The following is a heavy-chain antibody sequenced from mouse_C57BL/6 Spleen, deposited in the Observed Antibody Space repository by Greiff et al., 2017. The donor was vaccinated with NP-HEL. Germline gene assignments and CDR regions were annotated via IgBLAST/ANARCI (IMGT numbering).Heavy chain of an antibody. V-gene: IGHV1-69*01. CDR1: GYTFTSYW. J-gene: IGHJ4*01. CDR2: IDPSDSYT. Sequence: QVQLQQPGAELVMPGASVKLSCKASGYTFTSYWMHWVKQRPGQGLEWIGEIDPSDSYTNYIQKFKGKSTLTVDKSSSTAYMQLSSLTSEDSAVYYCARHPSYYAMDYWGQGTSVTVSS. CDR3: ARHPSYYAMDY.